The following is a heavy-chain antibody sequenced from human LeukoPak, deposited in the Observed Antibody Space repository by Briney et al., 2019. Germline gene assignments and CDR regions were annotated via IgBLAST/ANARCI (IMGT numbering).Heavy chain of an antibody. Sequence: ESPSLSRGLSGYSTRRGYYWAWIRQPPGRGREWIGKFYHDGNTYSTPSLRSRVTISVDTSKNQFSLRLSAVTAADTAVYYCARFCRTVWELPYYWGPGTLVTVSS. V-gene: IGHV4-38-2*01. D-gene: IGHD1-26*01. CDR1: GYSTRRGYY. J-gene: IGHJ4*02. CDR3: ARFCRTVWELPYY. CDR2: FYHDGNT.